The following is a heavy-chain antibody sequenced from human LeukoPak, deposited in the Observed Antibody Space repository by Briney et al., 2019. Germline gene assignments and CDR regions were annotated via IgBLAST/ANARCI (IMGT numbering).Heavy chain of an antibody. CDR3: AKGTGYADYAEDFQH. D-gene: IGHD4-17*01. CDR1: GFTFDNYA. J-gene: IGHJ1*01. CDR2: ISGDGDTT. V-gene: IGHV3-23*01. Sequence: GGYLRLSCAASGFTFDNYAIGWVRQAPGKGLEWVSVISGDGDTTNYADSVKGRFTISRDNSKNTLYLQMNSLRAEDTAVYYCAKGTGYADYAEDFQHWGQGTLVTISS.